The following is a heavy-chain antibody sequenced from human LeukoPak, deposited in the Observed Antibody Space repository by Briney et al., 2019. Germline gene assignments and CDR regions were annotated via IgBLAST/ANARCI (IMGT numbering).Heavy chain of an antibody. D-gene: IGHD4-17*01. CDR1: GLTFSSYS. CDR3: ARDYGDYGRGWFDP. V-gene: IGHV3-21*01. CDR2: ISSSSSYI. Sequence: PGGSLRLSCAASGLTFSSYSMNWVRQAPGKGLVWVSSISSSSSYIYYADPVKGRFTISRDNAKNSLYLQMNSLRAEDTAVYYCARDYGDYGRGWFDPWGQGTLVTVSS. J-gene: IGHJ5*02.